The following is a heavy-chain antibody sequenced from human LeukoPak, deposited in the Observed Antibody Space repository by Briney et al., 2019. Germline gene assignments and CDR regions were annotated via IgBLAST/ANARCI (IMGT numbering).Heavy chain of an antibody. CDR1: NGSISSDY. D-gene: IGHD5-12*01. CDR3: ARDMRRHGESGYGFDY. V-gene: IGHV4-59*01. Sequence: PSETLSLTCSVSNGSISSDYWSWIRQPPGKGLEWIGNVYYTEYTNYNPSFKCRVTISQDTSKNQSSLKLTSLTAADTAIYYCARDMRRHGESGYGFDYWGQGIRVTVSS. CDR2: VYYTEYT. J-gene: IGHJ4*02.